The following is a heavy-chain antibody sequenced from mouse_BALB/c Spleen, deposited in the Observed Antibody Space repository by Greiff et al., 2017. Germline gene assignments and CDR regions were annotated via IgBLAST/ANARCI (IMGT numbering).Heavy chain of an antibody. CDR2: IWAGGST. Sequence: VQVVESGPGLVAPSQSLSITCTVSGFSLTSYGVHWVRQPPGKGLEWLGVIWAGGSTNYNSALMSRLSISKDNSKSQVFLKMNSLQTDDTAMYYCARSYYRYDDGLDYWGQGTTLTVSS. CDR1: GFSLTSYG. CDR3: ARSYYRYDDGLDY. J-gene: IGHJ2*01. V-gene: IGHV2-9*02. D-gene: IGHD2-14*01.